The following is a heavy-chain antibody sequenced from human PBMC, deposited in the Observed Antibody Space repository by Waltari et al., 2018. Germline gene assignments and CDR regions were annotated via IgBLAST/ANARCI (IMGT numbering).Heavy chain of an antibody. CDR1: GYTFTDYY. CDR3: ASCQVVYDDSSGYYLSY. D-gene: IGHD3-22*01. V-gene: IGHV1-69-2*01. Sequence: EVQLVQSGAEVKKPGATVTISCKVSGYTFTDYYMHWVQQATGNGLGWMGLVVPEISDTIDATKVQGRVTITLTTSTDTSKMKLCSLISDDTAVYSCASCQVVYDDSSGYYLSYWGQGTLVTVSS. CDR2: VVPEISDT. J-gene: IGHJ4*02.